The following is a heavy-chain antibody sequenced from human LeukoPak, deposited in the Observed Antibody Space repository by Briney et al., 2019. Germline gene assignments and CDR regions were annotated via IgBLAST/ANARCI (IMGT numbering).Heavy chain of an antibody. V-gene: IGHV1-8*01. CDR2: MNPNSGNT. CDR1: GYTFTSYD. CDR3: ARVLYPVPAANWFDP. Sequence: ASVKVSCTASGYTFTSYDINWVRQATGQGLEWMGWMNPNSGNTGYAQKFQGRVTMTRNTSISTAYMELSSLRSEDTAVYYCARVLYPVPAANWFDPRGQGTLVTVSS. J-gene: IGHJ5*02. D-gene: IGHD2-2*01.